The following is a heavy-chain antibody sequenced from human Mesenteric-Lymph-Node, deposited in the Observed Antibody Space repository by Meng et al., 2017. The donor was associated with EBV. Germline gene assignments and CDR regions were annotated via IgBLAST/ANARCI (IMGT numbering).Heavy chain of an antibody. CDR1: GDSVSSNSAA. D-gene: IGHD6-19*01. J-gene: IGHJ4*02. V-gene: IGHV6-1*01. CDR3: ARDPSGWYYFDY. CDR2: TYYRSKYYN. Sequence: GQIHQTGPGLVKPSQTLPLPCALRGDSVSSNSAAWNWLRQSPSRGLEWLGRTYYRSKYYNDYAVYVRSRISINPDTSKNQFSLQLNSVTPEDTAVYYCARDPSGWYYFDYWGQGTLVTVSS.